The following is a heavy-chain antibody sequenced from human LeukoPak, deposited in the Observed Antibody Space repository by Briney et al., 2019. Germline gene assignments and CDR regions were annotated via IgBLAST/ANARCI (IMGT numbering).Heavy chain of an antibody. V-gene: IGHV5-51*01. CDR1: GYSSTTYW. D-gene: IGHD5-24*01. Sequence: GESLKISCKGSGYSSTTYWIGWVRQMPGKGLEWMGIIYPGDSDSRYSPSFQGQVTISADKSINTAYLQWSSLKASDTAIYYCARQALGGYNDYWGQGTLVTVSS. J-gene: IGHJ4*02. CDR3: ARQALGGYNDY. CDR2: IYPGDSDS.